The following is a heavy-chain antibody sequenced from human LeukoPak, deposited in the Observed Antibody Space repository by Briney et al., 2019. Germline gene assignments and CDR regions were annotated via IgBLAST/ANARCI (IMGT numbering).Heavy chain of an antibody. J-gene: IGHJ4*02. V-gene: IGHV1-2*02. CDR1: GYTLTGYY. CDR3: ARDRNYDSSGPLVDY. Sequence: ASVKVSCKASGYTLTGYYMHWVRQAPGQGLEWMGWINPNSGGTNYAQKFQGRVTMTRDTSISTAYMELSRLRSDDTAVYYCARDRNYDSSGPLVDYWGQGTLVTVSS. D-gene: IGHD3-22*01. CDR2: INPNSGGT.